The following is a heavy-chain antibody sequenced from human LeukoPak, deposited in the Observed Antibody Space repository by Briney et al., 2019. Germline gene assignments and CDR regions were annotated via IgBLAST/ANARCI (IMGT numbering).Heavy chain of an antibody. CDR2: IFYSGTT. Sequence: PSETLSLTCTVSGGSISTYYWTWIRQHPGEGLEWIGYIFYSGTTYYNPSLKSRVTISVDTSKNQFSLNLSSVTAADTAVYYCARASGCTANSCHPDYWGQGTLVTVSS. J-gene: IGHJ4*02. CDR1: GGSISTYY. D-gene: IGHD2-8*02. CDR3: ARASGCTANSCHPDY. V-gene: IGHV4-59*06.